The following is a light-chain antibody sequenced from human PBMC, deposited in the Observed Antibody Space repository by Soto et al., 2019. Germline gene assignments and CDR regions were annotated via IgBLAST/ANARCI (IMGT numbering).Light chain of an antibody. CDR2: ASS. CDR3: HQADSFPWT. Sequence: DVQLTQSPSSLSASVGDRVTITCRASQTLNNYLNWYQHKPGKAPKFLIFASSSLQTGVPSRFSGSASGTDFTRTIDNLQPEDFATYFCHQADSFPWTFGQGTKVE. CDR1: QTLNNY. J-gene: IGKJ1*01. V-gene: IGKV1-39*01.